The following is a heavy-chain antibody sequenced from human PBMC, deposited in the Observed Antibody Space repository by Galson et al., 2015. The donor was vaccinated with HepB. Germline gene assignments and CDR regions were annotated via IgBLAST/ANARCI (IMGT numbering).Heavy chain of an antibody. CDR1: GGSISSSNW. D-gene: IGHD6-25*01. J-gene: IGHJ2*01. V-gene: IGHV4-4*02. CDR2: IYHSGST. Sequence: ETLSLTCAVSGGSISSSNWWSWVRQPPGKGLEWIGEIYHSGSTNYNPSLKSRVTISVDKSKNQFSLKLSSVTAADTAVYYCARGLEGPLRRYFDLWGRGTLVTVSS. CDR3: ARGLEGPLRRYFDL.